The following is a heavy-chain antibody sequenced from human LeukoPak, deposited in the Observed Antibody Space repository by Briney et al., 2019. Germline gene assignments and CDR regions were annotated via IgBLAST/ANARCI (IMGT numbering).Heavy chain of an antibody. D-gene: IGHD4-17*01. J-gene: IGHJ4*02. CDR2: IYYSGNT. CDR1: GGSISSSNSY. V-gene: IGHV4-39*01. Sequence: SETLSLTCTVSGGSISSSNSYWGWIRQPPGKGLEWIGSIYYSGNTYYNASLKSQVSISIDTSKNQFSLRLTSVTAADTAVYYCARAGDYSTLYFDYWGQGTLVTVSS. CDR3: ARAGDYSTLYFDY.